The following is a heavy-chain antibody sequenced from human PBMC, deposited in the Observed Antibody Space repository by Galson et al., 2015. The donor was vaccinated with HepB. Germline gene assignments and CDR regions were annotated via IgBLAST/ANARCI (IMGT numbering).Heavy chain of an antibody. CDR1: GYSFTSYW. Sequence: QSGAEVKKPGESLKISCKGSGYSFTSYWIGWVRQMPGKGLEWMGIIYPGDSDTRYSPSFQGQVTISADKSISTAYLQWSSLKASDTAMYYCARLYYDYVWGGYRLALGEKYGMDVWGQGTTVTVSS. J-gene: IGHJ6*02. CDR3: ARLYYDYVWGGYRLALGEKYGMDV. D-gene: IGHD3-16*02. CDR2: IYPGDSDT. V-gene: IGHV5-51*01.